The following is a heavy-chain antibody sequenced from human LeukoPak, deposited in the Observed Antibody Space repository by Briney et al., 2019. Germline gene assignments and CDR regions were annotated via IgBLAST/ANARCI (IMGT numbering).Heavy chain of an antibody. CDR2: IFPSGGEI. D-gene: IGHD2-8*02. J-gene: IGHJ4*02. Sequence: GGSLRLSCAASGFTFSTFAMIWVRQPPGKGLEWVLSIFPSGGEIHYADSVRGRFTISRDNSKSTLSLQMNSLRAEDTAIYYCATYRQVLLPFESWGQGTLVTVSS. CDR1: GFTFSTFA. V-gene: IGHV3-23*01. CDR3: ATYRQVLLPFES.